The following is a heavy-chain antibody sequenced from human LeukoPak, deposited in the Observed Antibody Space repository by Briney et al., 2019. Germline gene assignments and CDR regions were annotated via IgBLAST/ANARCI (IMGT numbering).Heavy chain of an antibody. CDR3: ARPGLQWELRRFDY. CDR2: INPNSGGT. J-gene: IGHJ4*02. V-gene: IGHV1-2*02. D-gene: IGHD1-26*01. CDR1: GYTFTGYY. Sequence: VASVKVSCKASGYTFTGYYMHWVRQAPGQGLEWMGWINPNSGGTNYAQKFQGRVTMTRDTSISTAYMELSRLRSDDTAVYYCARPGLQWELRRFDYWGQGTLVTVSS.